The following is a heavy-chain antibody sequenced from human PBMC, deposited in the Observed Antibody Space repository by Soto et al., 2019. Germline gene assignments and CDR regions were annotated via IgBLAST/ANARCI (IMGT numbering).Heavy chain of an antibody. Sequence: PGGSLRLSCAASGFTFSSYAMSWVRQAPGKGLEWVSVISGSDDSTYYADSVKGRFTISRDNSKNTLYLQMNSLRAEDTAVYYCAKDGPDGYSLAVEYFDYWGQGTLVTVSS. V-gene: IGHV3-23*01. D-gene: IGHD5-12*01. CDR3: AKDGPDGYSLAVEYFDY. J-gene: IGHJ4*02. CDR1: GFTFSSYA. CDR2: ISGSDDST.